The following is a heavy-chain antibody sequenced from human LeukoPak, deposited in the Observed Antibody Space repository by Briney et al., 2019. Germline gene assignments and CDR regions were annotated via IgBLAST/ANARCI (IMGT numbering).Heavy chain of an antibody. CDR1: GFGFEDYV. CDR3: VKDLIVGDYYSSDNYYLPDAFDI. J-gene: IGHJ3*02. D-gene: IGHD3-10*01. V-gene: IGHV3-43*02. Sequence: GGSLRLSCAAFGFGFEDYVMHWVRQVPGKGLEWVALIGGDSASTYYADSLKGRFTISRDNSYNSLYLQMDRLRIEDTALYYCVKDLIVGDYYSSDNYYLPDAFDIWGQGTMVTVSS. CDR2: IGGDSAST.